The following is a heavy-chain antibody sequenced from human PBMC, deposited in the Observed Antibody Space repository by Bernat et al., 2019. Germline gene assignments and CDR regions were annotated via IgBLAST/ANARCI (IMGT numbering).Heavy chain of an antibody. D-gene: IGHD3-10*01. J-gene: IGHJ6*02. V-gene: IGHV3-15*07. Sequence: EVQLVESGGGLVKPGGSLRLSCAASGFTFSNAWMNWVRQAPGKGLEWVGRIKSKTDGVTTDYAAPVKGRFTISRDDSKNTLYLQMNSLKNGDTAVYYCTTDPYGSESWSYYYGMDVWGQGTTVTVSS. CDR3: TTDPYGSESWSYYYGMDV. CDR2: IKSKTDGVTT. CDR1: GFTFSNAW.